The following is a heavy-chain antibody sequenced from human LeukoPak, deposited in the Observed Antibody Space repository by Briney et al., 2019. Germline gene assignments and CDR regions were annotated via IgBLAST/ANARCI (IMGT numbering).Heavy chain of an antibody. J-gene: IGHJ4*02. V-gene: IGHV3-23*01. CDR3: AKGLRGVVVVAATRGLIY. CDR1: GFTLSDYY. Sequence: GGSLRLSCATSGFTLSDYYMNWVRQAPGKGREWVSAISGSGGSTYYADSVKGRFTISRDNSKNTLYLQMNSLRAEDTAVYYCAKGLRGVVVVAATRGLIYWGQGTLVTVSS. CDR2: ISGSGGST. D-gene: IGHD2-15*01.